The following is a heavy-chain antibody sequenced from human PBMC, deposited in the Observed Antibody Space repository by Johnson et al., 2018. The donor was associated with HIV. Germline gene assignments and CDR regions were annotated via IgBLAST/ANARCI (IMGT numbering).Heavy chain of an antibody. J-gene: IGHJ3*02. D-gene: IGHD6-13*01. CDR1: GFTFDDYG. CDR2: SDWNGGST. Sequence: VQLVESGGGVVRPGGSLRLSCAASGFTFDDYGMSWVRQAPGQGLEWVSGSDWNGGSTSYADSVEGRCHISRDNAKNSLYLQRNSLRTEDTAVYYCARAERGYSSSWVDAFDIWGQGTMVTVSS. V-gene: IGHV3-20*04. CDR3: ARAERGYSSSWVDAFDI.